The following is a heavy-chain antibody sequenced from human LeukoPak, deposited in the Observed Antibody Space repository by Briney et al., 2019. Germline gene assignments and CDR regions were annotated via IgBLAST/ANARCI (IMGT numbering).Heavy chain of an antibody. Sequence: GGSLRLSCAASGFTVSRNYYMNWVRQAPGKGLEWVSVIYSAGTTYYADSVKGRFTISRDNAKNSVFLQMNSLRAEDTAVYYCARDTSTVTNREFDYWGQGTLVTVSS. V-gene: IGHV3-53*01. CDR3: ARDTSTVTNREFDY. D-gene: IGHD4-17*01. J-gene: IGHJ4*02. CDR1: GFTVSRNY. CDR2: IYSAGTT.